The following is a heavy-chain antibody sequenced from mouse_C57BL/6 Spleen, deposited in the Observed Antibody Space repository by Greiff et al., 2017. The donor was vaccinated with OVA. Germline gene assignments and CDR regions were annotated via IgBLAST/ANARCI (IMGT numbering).Heavy chain of an antibody. V-gene: IGHV5-17*01. Sequence: EVKVEESGGGLVKPGGSLKLSCAASGFTFSDYGMHWVRQAPEKGLEWVAYISSGSSTIYYADTVKGRFTISRDNATNTLFLQMTSLRSEDTAMYYCARRWFPYYAMDYWGQGTSVTVSS. CDR1: GFTFSDYG. CDR2: ISSGSSTI. D-gene: IGHD2-3*01. CDR3: ARRWFPYYAMDY. J-gene: IGHJ4*01.